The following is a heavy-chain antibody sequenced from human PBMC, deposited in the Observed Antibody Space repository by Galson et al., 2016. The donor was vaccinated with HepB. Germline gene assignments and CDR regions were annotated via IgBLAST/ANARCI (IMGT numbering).Heavy chain of an antibody. J-gene: IGHJ3*02. D-gene: IGHD3-22*01. Sequence: SLRLSCAVSGFSLRTYRINWVRQAPGKGLEWVSSISISSGNIYYADSLKGRFTIPRDTANNSLYLQMNSLGAEDTAVYYCAREKDYFDSRTYSPRGANDAFDIWGQGTVVTVSS. CDR3: AREKDYFDSRTYSPRGANDAFDI. V-gene: IGHV3-21*01. CDR1: GFSLRTYR. CDR2: ISISSGNI.